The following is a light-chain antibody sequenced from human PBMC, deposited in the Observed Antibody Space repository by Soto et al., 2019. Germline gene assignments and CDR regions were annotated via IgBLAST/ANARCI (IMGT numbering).Light chain of an antibody. J-gene: IGLJ3*02. Sequence: QSVLTQPASVSGSPGQSITISCTGTSSDVGNYNLVSWYQHHPGKAPKLIIFEVNKRPSGISNRFSGSKSGNTASLTISGLQAEDEADYHCCSYAGSYTWVFGGGTKLTVL. CDR1: SSDVGNYNL. CDR2: EVN. V-gene: IGLV2-23*02. CDR3: CSYAGSYTWV.